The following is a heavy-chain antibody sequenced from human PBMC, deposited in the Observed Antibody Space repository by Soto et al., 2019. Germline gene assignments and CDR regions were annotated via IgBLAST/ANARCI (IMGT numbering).Heavy chain of an antibody. CDR1: GYTFTGYY. V-gene: IGHV1-2*02. D-gene: IGHD6-6*01. Sequence: ASVKVSCKASGYTFTGYYIHWVRQSPGQGLEWMGWINPNSGGTNYAQYFQGRVTMTRDTSIRTAYMELSRLRSDDTAVYYCARASQASYYFDYWGQRTLVTVSS. CDR2: INPNSGGT. CDR3: ARASQASYYFDY. J-gene: IGHJ4*02.